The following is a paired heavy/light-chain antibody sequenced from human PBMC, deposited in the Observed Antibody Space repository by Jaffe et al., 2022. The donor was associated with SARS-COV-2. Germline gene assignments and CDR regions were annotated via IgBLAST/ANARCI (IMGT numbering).Light chain of an antibody. CDR3: CSYAGSSYV. CDR2: DVS. CDR1: SSDVGGYNY. V-gene: IGLV2-11*01. Sequence: QSALTQPRSVSGSPGQSVTISCTGTSSDVGGYNYVSWYQQHPGKAPKLMIYDVSKRPSGVPDRFSGSKSGNTASLTISGLQAEDEADYYCCSYAGSSYVFGTGTKVTVL. J-gene: IGLJ1*01.
Heavy chain of an antibody. Sequence: QVQLVQSGAEVKKPGASVKVSCKASGYTFTSYDINWVRQATGQGLEWMGWMNPNSGNTGYAQKFQGRVTMTRNTSISTAYMELSSLRSEDTAVYYCARGPSFLWFGELINSWFDPWGQGTLVTVSS. D-gene: IGHD3-10*01. CDR2: MNPNSGNT. CDR3: ARGPSFLWFGELINSWFDP. V-gene: IGHV1-8*01. J-gene: IGHJ5*02. CDR1: GYTFTSYD.